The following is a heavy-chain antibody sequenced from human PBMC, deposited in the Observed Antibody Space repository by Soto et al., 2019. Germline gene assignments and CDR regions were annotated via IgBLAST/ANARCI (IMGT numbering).Heavy chain of an antibody. J-gene: IGHJ4*02. CDR3: ARLIEDYDSSGWPLVGY. CDR2: IYYSGST. D-gene: IGHD3-22*01. V-gene: IGHV4-61*08. Sequence: PSETLSLTCTVSGGSISSGDYYWSWIRQPPGKGLEWIGYIYYSGSTNYNPSLKSRVTISVDTSKNQFSLKLSSVTAADTAVYYCARLIEDYDSSGWPLVGYWGQGTLVTVSS. CDR1: GGSISSGDYY.